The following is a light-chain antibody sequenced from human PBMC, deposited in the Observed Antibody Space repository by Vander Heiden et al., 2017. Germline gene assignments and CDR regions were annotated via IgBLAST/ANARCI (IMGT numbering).Light chain of an antibody. CDR3: QSYGNSPSGRGV. CDR2: GNT. CDR1: SSNIGAAYD. Sequence: QSVLTQPPSVSGTPGQRVTISCTGSSSNIGAAYDVHWYQHLPGTVPRLLICGNTNRPSGVPDRFARSKSGISASLAITGFQAEDEADYQCQSYGNSPSGRGVFGGGAKLSVL. J-gene: IGLJ2*01. V-gene: IGLV1-40*01.